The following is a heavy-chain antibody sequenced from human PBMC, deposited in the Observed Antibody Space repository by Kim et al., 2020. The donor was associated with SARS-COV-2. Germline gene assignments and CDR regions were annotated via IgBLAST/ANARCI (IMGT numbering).Heavy chain of an antibody. Sequence: GGSLRLSCAASGLSFSDFEMNWVRQAPGKGLEWLSFISKSGGFKYYADPVKGRFSISRDNAKNSLYLQMNSLSADDTALYYCVTSSHSYCSGGTCFLHSWGQGTLVTVSS. J-gene: IGHJ4*02. CDR1: GLSFSDFE. CDR3: VTSSHSYCSGGTCFLHS. D-gene: IGHD2-15*01. V-gene: IGHV3-48*03. CDR2: ISKSGGFK.